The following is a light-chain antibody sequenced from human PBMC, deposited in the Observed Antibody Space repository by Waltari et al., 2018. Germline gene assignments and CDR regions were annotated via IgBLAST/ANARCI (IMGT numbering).Light chain of an antibody. J-gene: IGLJ2*01. CDR1: SSDVGGYNY. CDR2: EVS. CDR3: SSYTSSSTPVV. Sequence: QSALTQPASVSGSPGQSITISCTGTSSDVGGYNYVSWYQQHPGKAPKLMIYEVSNLPSGVSNRFSGAKSGNTASLTSSGLQAEDEADYYCSSYTSSSTPVVFGGGTKLTVL. V-gene: IGLV2-14*01.